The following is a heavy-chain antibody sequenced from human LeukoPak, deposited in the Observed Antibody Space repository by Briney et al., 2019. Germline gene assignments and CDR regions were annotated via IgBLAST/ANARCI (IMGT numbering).Heavy chain of an antibody. Sequence: PSETLSLTCTVSGGSISSYYWSWIRQPPGKGLEWIGYIYYSGSTNYNPSLKSRVTISVDTSKNQFSLKLSSVTAADTAVYYCARDRSGSYLRDAFDTWGQGTMVTVSS. D-gene: IGHD1-26*01. CDR1: GGSISSYY. CDR2: IYYSGST. V-gene: IGHV4-59*01. J-gene: IGHJ3*02. CDR3: ARDRSGSYLRDAFDT.